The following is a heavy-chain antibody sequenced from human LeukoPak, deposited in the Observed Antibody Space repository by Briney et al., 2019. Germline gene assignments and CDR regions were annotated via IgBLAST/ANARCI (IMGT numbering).Heavy chain of an antibody. CDR1: GYTFTSYD. V-gene: IGHV1-8*03. D-gene: IGHD1-14*01. Sequence: GASVKVSCKSSGYTFTSYDINWVRQATGQGLEWMGWLDPNSGNTGYAQKFQGRVTITRNTAINTAYMELSSLRSEDTAVYYCARDGGSGYYYYYMDVWGKGTTVTISS. CDR3: ARDGGSGYYYYYMDV. CDR2: LDPNSGNT. J-gene: IGHJ6*03.